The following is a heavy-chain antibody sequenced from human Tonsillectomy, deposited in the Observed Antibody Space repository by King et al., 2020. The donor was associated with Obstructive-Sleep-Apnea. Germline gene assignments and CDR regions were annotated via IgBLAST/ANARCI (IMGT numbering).Heavy chain of an antibody. V-gene: IGHV4-39*07. D-gene: IGHD2-2*01. CDR1: GGSISSSSYY. Sequence: QLQESGPGLVKPSETLSLTCTVSGGSISSSSYYWGWIRQPPGKGLEWIGIIYYSGSTYYNPSLKSRVTISVDTSKNQFSLKLSSVTAADTAVYYWARVAGVVVPAAMEDAFDIWGQGTMVTVSS. CDR2: IYYSGST. CDR3: ARVAGVVVPAAMEDAFDI. J-gene: IGHJ3*02.